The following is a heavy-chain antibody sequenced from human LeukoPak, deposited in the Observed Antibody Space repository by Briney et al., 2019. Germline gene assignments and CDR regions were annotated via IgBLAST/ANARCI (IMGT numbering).Heavy chain of an antibody. J-gene: IGHJ4*02. CDR3: ARDFAREFTIDY. Sequence: GGSLRLSCAASGFTFSNYNMNWVRQPLGKGLQWVSYISSSSNIIYYADSVKGRFTISRDHAQNSLFLQMNSLRAEDTAVYYCARDFAREFTIDYWGQGTLVTVSS. CDR1: GFTFSNYN. D-gene: IGHD3-10*01. CDR2: ISSSSNII. V-gene: IGHV3-48*01.